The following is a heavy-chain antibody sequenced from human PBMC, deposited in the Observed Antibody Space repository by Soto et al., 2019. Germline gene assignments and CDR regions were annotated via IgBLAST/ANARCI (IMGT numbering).Heavy chain of an antibody. CDR2: ISSSSSTI. D-gene: IGHD3-10*01. CDR3: AREYYYGSGSYSDY. CDR1: GFTFNSYS. J-gene: IGHJ4*02. Sequence: GGSLRLSCAASGFTFNSYSMNWVRQAPGKGLEWVSYISSSSSTIYYADSVKGRFTISRDNAKNSLYLQMNSLRAEDTAVYYCAREYYYGSGSYSDYWGQGTLVTVSS. V-gene: IGHV3-48*01.